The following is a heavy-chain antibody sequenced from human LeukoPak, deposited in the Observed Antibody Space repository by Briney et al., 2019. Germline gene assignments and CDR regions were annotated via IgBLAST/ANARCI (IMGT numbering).Heavy chain of an antibody. CDR3: ARRRVTYYFDY. Sequence: GGFLRLSCAASGFTFSSYTMTWVRQAPGKGLEWVSSITSAGSYTYYGDSVKGRFTISRDNDKNSVFLEMNSLRVEDTALYFCARRRVTYYFDYWGQGSLVTVSS. CDR2: ITSAGSYT. CDR1: GFTFSSYT. J-gene: IGHJ4*02. V-gene: IGHV3-21*01. D-gene: IGHD2-21*02.